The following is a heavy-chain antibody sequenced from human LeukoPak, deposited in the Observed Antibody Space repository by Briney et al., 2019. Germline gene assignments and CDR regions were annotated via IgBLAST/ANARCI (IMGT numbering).Heavy chain of an antibody. V-gene: IGHV3-30*04. J-gene: IGHJ4*02. CDR3: ARDPNREWLVQDY. Sequence: GGSLRLSCAASGFTFSSYAMHWVRQAPGKGLEWVAVISYDGSNIYYADSVKGRFTISRDNSKNTLYLQMNSLRAEDTAVYYCARDPNREWLVQDYWGQGTLVTVSS. CDR1: GFTFSSYA. D-gene: IGHD6-19*01. CDR2: ISYDGSNI.